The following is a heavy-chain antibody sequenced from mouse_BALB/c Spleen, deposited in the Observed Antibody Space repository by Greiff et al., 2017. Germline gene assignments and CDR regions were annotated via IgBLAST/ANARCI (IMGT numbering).Heavy chain of an antibody. CDR3: ARWLLPFWYFDV. V-gene: IGHV2-2*02. J-gene: IGHJ1*01. CDR1: GFSLTSYG. Sequence: VKLVESGPGLVQPSQSLSITCTVSGFSLTSYGVHWVRQSPGKGLEWLGVIWSGGSTDYNAAFISRLSISKDNSKSQVFFKMNSLQANDTAIYYCARWLLPFWYFDVWGAGTTVTVSS. CDR2: IWSGGST. D-gene: IGHD2-3*01.